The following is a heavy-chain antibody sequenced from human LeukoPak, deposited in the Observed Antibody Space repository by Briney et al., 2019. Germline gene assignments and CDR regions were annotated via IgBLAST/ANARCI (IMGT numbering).Heavy chain of an antibody. J-gene: IGHJ4*02. CDR2: IKQDGSEK. Sequence: GGSLRLSCAASGFTFSSYWMSWVRQAPGKGLEWVANIKQDGSEKYYVDSVKGRFTISRDNAKNSLYLQMNSLRAEDTAVYYCATQGSGSYYNTLDYWGQGTLVTVSS. V-gene: IGHV3-7*01. CDR3: ATQGSGSYYNTLDY. D-gene: IGHD3-10*01. CDR1: GFTFSSYW.